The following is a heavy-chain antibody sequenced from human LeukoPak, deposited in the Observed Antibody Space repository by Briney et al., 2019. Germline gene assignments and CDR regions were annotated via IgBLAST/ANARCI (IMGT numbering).Heavy chain of an antibody. CDR1: GFTFSSYA. CDR2: ISGSGGST. D-gene: IGHD3-22*01. V-gene: IGHV3-23*01. Sequence: GGSLRLSXAASGFTFSSYAMSWVRQAPGKGLEWVSAISGSGGSTYYADSVKGRFTISRDNSKNTLYLQMNSLRAEDTAVYYCAKDQLPYYYDSSGYLAFDIWGQGTMVTVSS. J-gene: IGHJ3*02. CDR3: AKDQLPYYYDSSGYLAFDI.